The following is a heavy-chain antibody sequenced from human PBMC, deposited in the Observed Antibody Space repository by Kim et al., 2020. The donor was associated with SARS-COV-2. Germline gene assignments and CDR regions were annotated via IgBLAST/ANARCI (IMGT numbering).Heavy chain of an antibody. V-gene: IGHV1-46*01. Sequence: KFRGRVTMTRDTSTNTVYMELSSLRSEDTAVYYCARDLYLEWLLYSYGMDVWGQGTTVTVSS. J-gene: IGHJ6*02. D-gene: IGHD3-3*01. CDR3: ARDLYLEWLLYSYGMDV.